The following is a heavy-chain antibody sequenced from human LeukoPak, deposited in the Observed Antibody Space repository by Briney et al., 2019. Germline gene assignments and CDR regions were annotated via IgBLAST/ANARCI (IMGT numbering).Heavy chain of an antibody. CDR2: INTDETIT. J-gene: IGHJ4*02. V-gene: IGHV3-74*01. Sequence: GGSLRLSCAASGFTFSSDWMHWVRQAPGTGLVWVSRINTDETITTYADSVKGRFTISRDNAKNTLYLQMNSLRAEDTAVYYCARATFYYDSSGYRAVYYFDYWGQGTLVTVSS. CDR3: ARATFYYDSSGYRAVYYFDY. CDR1: GFTFSSDW. D-gene: IGHD3-22*01.